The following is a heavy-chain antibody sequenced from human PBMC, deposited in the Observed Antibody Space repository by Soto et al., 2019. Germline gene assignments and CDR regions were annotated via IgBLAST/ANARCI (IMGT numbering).Heavy chain of an antibody. D-gene: IGHD3-3*01. CDR2: ISGSASAT. Sequence: GVSLRDSCATSGLSFSNYAMSWVRPAPGKGLECVSLISGSASATHYADSVKGRFTISRDNSKRTVYMQLNSLRAEDTAVYYCAKGMANTVCGVDTLFDFWGRGTLVTVSS. CDR3: AKGMANTVCGVDTLFDF. CDR1: GLSFSNYA. V-gene: IGHV3-23*01. J-gene: IGHJ4*02.